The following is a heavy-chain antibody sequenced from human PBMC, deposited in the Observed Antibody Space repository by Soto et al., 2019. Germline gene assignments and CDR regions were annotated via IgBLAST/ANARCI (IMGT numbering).Heavy chain of an antibody. CDR3: ARDLSGYYYGMDV. Sequence: QVHLQQWGAGLLKPSETLSLTCAVYGGSFSGYFWNWVRQPPGKGLEWMGEINHSGSTKYTPALKSRVTLSVETSKNQFSPRVSSVTAADTAVYYCARDLSGYYYGMDVWGQGTTVTVS. CDR2: INHSGST. CDR1: GGSFSGYF. J-gene: IGHJ6*02. V-gene: IGHV4-34*01.